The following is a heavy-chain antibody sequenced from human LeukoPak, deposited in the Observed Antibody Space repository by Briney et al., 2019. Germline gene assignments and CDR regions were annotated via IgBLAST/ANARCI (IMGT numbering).Heavy chain of an antibody. CDR2: IKSKTDGGTT. V-gene: IGHV3-15*01. J-gene: IGHJ4*02. D-gene: IGHD1-26*01. CDR3: TTYMIVGATQEDY. CDR1: GFNFSDAW. Sequence: GGSLRLSCAASGFNFSDAWMSWVRQAPGKGLEWVGRIKSKTDGGTTDYAAPVKGRFTISRDDSKNTLYLQMNSLKTEDIAVYYCTTYMIVGATQEDYWGQGTLVTVSS.